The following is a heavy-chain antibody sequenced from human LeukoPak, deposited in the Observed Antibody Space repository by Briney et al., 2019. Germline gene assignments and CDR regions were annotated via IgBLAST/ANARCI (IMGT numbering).Heavy chain of an antibody. CDR3: ARGRIPSYYDSSGYYFHEFDY. CDR2: MNPNSGNT. J-gene: IGHJ4*02. CDR1: GYPFTSYD. Sequence: ASVKVSCKASGYPFTSYDINWVRQATGQGLEWMGWMNPNSGNTGYAQKFQGRVTMTRNTSISTAYMELSSLRSEDTAVYYCARGRIPSYYDSSGYYFHEFDYWGQGTLVTVSS. V-gene: IGHV1-8*01. D-gene: IGHD3-22*01.